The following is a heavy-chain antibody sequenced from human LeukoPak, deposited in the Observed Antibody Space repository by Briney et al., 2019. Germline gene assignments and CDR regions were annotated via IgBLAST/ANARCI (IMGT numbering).Heavy chain of an antibody. CDR2: ISSSSSYI. J-gene: IGHJ4*02. CDR1: GFTFSSHS. CDR3: ASLTMITFGGVIVPFDY. V-gene: IGHV3-21*01. D-gene: IGHD3-16*02. Sequence: GGSLRLSCAASGFTFSSHSMNWVRQAPGKGLEWVSSISSSSSYIYYADSVKGRFTISRDNAKNSLYLQMNSLRAEDTAVYYCASLTMITFGGVIVPFDYWGQGTLVTVSS.